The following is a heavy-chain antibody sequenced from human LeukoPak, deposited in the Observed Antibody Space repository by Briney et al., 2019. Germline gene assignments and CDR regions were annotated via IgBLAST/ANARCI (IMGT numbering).Heavy chain of an antibody. J-gene: IGHJ4*02. CDR3: ARDHALSFDC. D-gene: IGHD5/OR15-5a*01. CDR1: GLTFSSYS. CDR2: IGSSDTTI. Sequence: GGSLRLSCAASGLTFSSYSMNWVRQAPGKGLEWISFIGSSDTTISYADSVQGRFTISRDNAKNSLYLQMNSLRDEDTAVYHCARDHALSFDCWGQGTLVTVSS. V-gene: IGHV3-48*02.